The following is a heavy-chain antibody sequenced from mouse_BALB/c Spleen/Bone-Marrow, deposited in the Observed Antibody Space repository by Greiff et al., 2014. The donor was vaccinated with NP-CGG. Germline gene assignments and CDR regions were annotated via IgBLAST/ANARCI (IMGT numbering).Heavy chain of an antibody. D-gene: IGHD2-4*01. CDR2: IWAGGST. CDR3: AREGITTWYFEV. Sequence: VQRVESGPGLVAPSQSLSITCTVSGFSLTSYGVHWVRQPPGKGLEWLGVIWAGGSTNYNSALMSRLSISKDNSKSQVFLKMNSLQTDDTAMYYCAREGITTWYFEVWGAGTTVTVSS. J-gene: IGHJ1*01. CDR1: GFSLTSYG. V-gene: IGHV2-9*02.